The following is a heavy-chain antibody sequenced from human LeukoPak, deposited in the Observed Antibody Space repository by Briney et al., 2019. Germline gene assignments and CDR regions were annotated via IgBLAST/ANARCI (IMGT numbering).Heavy chain of an antibody. CDR1: GGSISSGSYY. D-gene: IGHD3-9*01. V-gene: IGHV4-61*02. J-gene: IGHJ4*02. Sequence: SQTLSLTCTVSGGSISSGSYYWSWIRQPAGKGLEWIGRVYTSGSTNYNPSLKSRVTISVDTSKNQFSLKLSSVTAADTAVYYCASLRYFDWSYLDYWGQGTLVTVSS. CDR2: VYTSGST. CDR3: ASLRYFDWSYLDY.